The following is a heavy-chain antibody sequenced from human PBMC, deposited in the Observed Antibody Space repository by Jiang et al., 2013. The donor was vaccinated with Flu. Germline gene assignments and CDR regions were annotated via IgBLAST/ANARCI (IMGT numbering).Heavy chain of an antibody. CDR2: IYYSENT. D-gene: IGHD3-3*01. J-gene: IGHJ4*01. CDR1: GDSISGGNYY. CDR3: ASTRITIFGVVTVFDY. Sequence: SGLVKPSQTLSLTCSVSGDSISGGNYYWSWLRHHPVKGLEWIGYIYYSENTYYNPSLKSRVTMSVDTSKSQFSLKLSSVTAADAAVYYCASTRITIFGVVTVFDY. V-gene: IGHV4-31*03.